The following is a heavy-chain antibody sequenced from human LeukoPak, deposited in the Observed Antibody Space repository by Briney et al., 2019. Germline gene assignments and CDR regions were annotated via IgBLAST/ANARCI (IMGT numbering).Heavy chain of an antibody. J-gene: IGHJ5*02. Sequence: GASVKVSCKASGYTFTSYDINWVRQATGQGLEWMGWISINRGNTNYAQKFQGRVSMTTDTSASTAYMELRGLRSDDTAMYYCARDVGITVADSFDPWGQGTLVTVSS. CDR3: ARDVGITVADSFDP. V-gene: IGHV1-18*01. CDR2: ISINRGNT. CDR1: GYTFTSYD. D-gene: IGHD6-19*01.